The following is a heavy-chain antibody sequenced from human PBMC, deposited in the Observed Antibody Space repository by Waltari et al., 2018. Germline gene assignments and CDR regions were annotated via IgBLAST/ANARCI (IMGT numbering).Heavy chain of an antibody. D-gene: IGHD5-18*01. V-gene: IGHV3-30*07. Sequence: QVQLVESGGGVVHPGRSLRPSCEASGFTFSYHAMHWVRQAPGKGLGGVAGISYDGSDEDYADSVRGRFTISRDDSKDTVNLQMNSLRPEDTAVYYCARDGPLQIQSWYSFDYWGQGTLVTVSS. J-gene: IGHJ4*02. CDR1: GFTFSYHA. CDR2: ISYDGSDE. CDR3: ARDGPLQIQSWYSFDY.